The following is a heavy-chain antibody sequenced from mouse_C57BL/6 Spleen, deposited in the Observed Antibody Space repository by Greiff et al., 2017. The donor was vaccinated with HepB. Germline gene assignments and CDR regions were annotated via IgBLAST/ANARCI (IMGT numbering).Heavy chain of an antibody. CDR3: ARDYGSSRLAWFAY. D-gene: IGHD1-1*01. CDR2: IYPGDGDT. J-gene: IGHJ3*01. V-gene: IGHV1-82*01. Sequence: LQESGPELVKPGASVKISCKASGYAFSSSWMNWVKQRPGKGLEWIGRIYPGDGDTNYNGKFKGKATLTADKSSSTAYMQLSSLTSEDSAVYFCARDYGSSRLAWFAYWGQGTLVTVSA. CDR1: GYAFSSSW.